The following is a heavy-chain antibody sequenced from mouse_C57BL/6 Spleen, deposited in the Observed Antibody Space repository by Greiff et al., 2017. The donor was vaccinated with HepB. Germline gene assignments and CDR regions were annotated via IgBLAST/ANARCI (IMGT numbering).Heavy chain of an antibody. D-gene: IGHD1-1*01. CDR2: IDPENGDT. Sequence: VQLQQSGAELVRPGASVKLSCTASGFNIKDDYMHWVKQRPEQGLEWIGWIDPENGDTEYASKFQGKATITADTSSNTAYLQLSSLTSEDTAVYYCTPYTTVVAHWYFDVWGTGPTVTVSS. CDR1: GFNIKDDY. V-gene: IGHV14-4*01. J-gene: IGHJ1*03. CDR3: TPYTTVVAHWYFDV.